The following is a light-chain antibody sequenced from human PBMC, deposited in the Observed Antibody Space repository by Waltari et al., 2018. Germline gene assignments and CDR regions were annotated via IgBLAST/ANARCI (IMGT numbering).Light chain of an antibody. CDR1: QSLLHSDGKTY. J-gene: IGKJ4*01. V-gene: IGKV2-29*03. CDR2: AVS. Sequence: DIVMTQTPLSLYVTHGQPASISCKSSQSLLHSDGKTYLYWYLQKPGQSPQLLIYAVSSRFSGVPDRFSCSGSGTDFTLKISRVEAEDVGVYYCMQGIHLPLTFGGGTKVEIK. CDR3: MQGIHLPLT.